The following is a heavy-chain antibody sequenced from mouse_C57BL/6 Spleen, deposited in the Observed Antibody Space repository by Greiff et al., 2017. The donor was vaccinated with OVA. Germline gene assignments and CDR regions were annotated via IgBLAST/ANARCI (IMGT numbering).Heavy chain of an antibody. J-gene: IGHJ4*01. CDR1: GYTFTSYW. CDR3: ARGGHYYGSSYGVMDY. CDR2: IYPGSGRT. V-gene: IGHV1-55*01. D-gene: IGHD1-1*01. Sequence: VQLQQPGAELVKPGASVKMSCKASGYTFTSYWITWVKQRPGQGLEWIGDIYPGSGRTNYNEKFKSKATLTVDTSSSTAYMQLSSLTSEDSAVYYCARGGHYYGSSYGVMDYWGQGTSVTVSS.